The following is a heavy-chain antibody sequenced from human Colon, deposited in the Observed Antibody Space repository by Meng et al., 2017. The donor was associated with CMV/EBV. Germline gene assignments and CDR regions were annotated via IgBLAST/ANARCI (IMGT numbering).Heavy chain of an antibody. CDR3: ASHSLTILTD. V-gene: IGHV2-5*02. CDR1: GFSLTTTGAG. Sequence: QITLNESGPALVKPQPPLPLTCTFSGFSLTTTGAGVAWVRQPPGKAPELLALIHWDDDKRYSPSLKNRLNITKDTSKNQVVLSMTDLDPADTGTFYCASHSLTILTDWGQGALVTVSS. D-gene: IGHD2-8*02. CDR2: IHWDDDK. J-gene: IGHJ4*02.